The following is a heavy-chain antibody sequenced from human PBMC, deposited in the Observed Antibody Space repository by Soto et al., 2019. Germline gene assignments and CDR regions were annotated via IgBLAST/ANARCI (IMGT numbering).Heavy chain of an antibody. CDR2: IYYSGST. CDR1: GGSVSSGSYY. D-gene: IGHD3-10*01. V-gene: IGHV4-61*01. J-gene: IGHJ5*02. CDR3: ARVVGAGTYNWFDP. Sequence: SETLSLTCTVSGGSVSSGSYYWSWIRQPPGKGLDWIGYIYYSGSTNYNPSLKRRVTISVDTSKNQFSLKLSSLTAADTAVYYCARVVGAGTYNWFDPWGQGTLVTVSS.